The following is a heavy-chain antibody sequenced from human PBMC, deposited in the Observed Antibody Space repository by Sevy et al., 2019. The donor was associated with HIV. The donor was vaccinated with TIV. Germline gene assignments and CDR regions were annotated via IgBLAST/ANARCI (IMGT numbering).Heavy chain of an antibody. CDR3: ARGGSGDYYYYGVDV. V-gene: IGHV3-30*03. J-gene: IGHJ6*02. CDR1: GFTFRNFG. D-gene: IGHD3-10*01. CDR2: VSYDGSSK. Sequence: GGSLRLSCVGSGFTFRNFGVHWLRQAPGKGLEWLSVVSYDGSSKYYVDSVKGGFIVSSDNSKNTLYLQMNSLRTEDTAVYYCARGGSGDYYYYGVDVWGQGTTVTVSS.